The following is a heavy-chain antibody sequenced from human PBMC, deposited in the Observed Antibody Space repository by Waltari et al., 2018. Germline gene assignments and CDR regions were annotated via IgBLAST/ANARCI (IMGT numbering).Heavy chain of an antibody. J-gene: IGHJ4*02. CDR1: GGSISSVNYY. D-gene: IGHD2-21*02. V-gene: IGHV4-39*01. Sequence: QLQMQESGPRLVKPSETLSLTCTVSGGSISSVNYYWGYIRQPPGKGLEWIGIINYSGTTYYNPSLKSRVIISADTSKNQFALQLSPVTAADTAVYYCARFSRVTASSLLDFWGQGTLVTVSS. CDR3: ARFSRVTASSLLDF. CDR2: INYSGTT.